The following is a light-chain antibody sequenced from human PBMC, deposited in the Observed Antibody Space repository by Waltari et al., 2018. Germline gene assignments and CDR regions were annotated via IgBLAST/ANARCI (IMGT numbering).Light chain of an antibody. CDR1: QDISHY. J-gene: IGKJ2*01. CDR3: QHFDNLLFT. CDR2: DAT. Sequence: DIQLTQSPSSLSASVGDRVTITCQASQDISHYLNWYQQRPGKAPKVLIYDATLLKIGVPSRFSGSGSGTDFTFAITSLQPEDAATYYCQHFDNLLFTFGQGTKLEI. V-gene: IGKV1-33*01.